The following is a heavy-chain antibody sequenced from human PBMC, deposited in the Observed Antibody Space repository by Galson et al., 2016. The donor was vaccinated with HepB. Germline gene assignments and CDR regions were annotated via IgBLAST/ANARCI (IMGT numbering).Heavy chain of an antibody. CDR1: GFTFNSCA. Sequence: SLRLSCAASGFTFNSCAMSWVRQIPGKGPEWVSTISSDSSGKHYTGSVKGRFTISRDDFTNTLHLQMNNLRAGDTAVYYCAQDASSIPAFALRGQGTSVTVSS. V-gene: IGHV3-23*01. CDR3: AQDASSIPAFAL. CDR2: ISSDSSGK. J-gene: IGHJ4*02. D-gene: IGHD2-2*01.